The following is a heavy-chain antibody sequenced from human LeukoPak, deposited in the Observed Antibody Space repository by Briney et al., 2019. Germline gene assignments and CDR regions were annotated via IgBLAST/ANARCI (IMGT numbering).Heavy chain of an antibody. CDR1: GYSFTSYW. D-gene: IGHD6-13*01. CDR2: IYPGDSDT. Sequence: GESLKISCKGSGYSFTSYWIGWVRQMPGKGLEWLGIIYPGDSDTRYSPSFQGQVTISADKSISTAYLQWSSLKASDTAMYYCARGLDSSSWSGWFDPWGQGTLVTVSS. J-gene: IGHJ5*02. CDR3: ARGLDSSSWSGWFDP. V-gene: IGHV5-51*01.